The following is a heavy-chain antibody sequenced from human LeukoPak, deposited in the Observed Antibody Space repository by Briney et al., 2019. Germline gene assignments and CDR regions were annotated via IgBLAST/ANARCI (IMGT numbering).Heavy chain of an antibody. CDR3: ARDREGDYEYYYYGMDV. Sequence: PGGSLRLSCAASGFTFSSYTMDWVRQAPGKGLEWVSSISSSSSYIYYADPMKGRFTISRDNAENSLYLQMNSLRAEDTAVYYCARDREGDYEYYYYGMDVWGQGTTVTVSS. CDR1: GFTFSSYT. CDR2: ISSSSSYI. D-gene: IGHD3-16*01. V-gene: IGHV3-21*01. J-gene: IGHJ6*02.